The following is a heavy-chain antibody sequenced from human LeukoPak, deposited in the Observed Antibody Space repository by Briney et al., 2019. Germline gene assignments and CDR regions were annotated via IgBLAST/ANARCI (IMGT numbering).Heavy chain of an antibody. Sequence: SETLSLTCTVSLDSTTSNFWSWVRQPPGKDLEWIGEIHRSGSPNYNPSLQSRVTISVDTSKNQFSLKLSSVTAADTAVYYCVFDPTLTGLDYWGQGTLVTVSS. V-gene: IGHV4-4*09. CDR3: VFDPTLTGLDY. CDR1: LDSTTSNF. D-gene: IGHD3-9*01. CDR2: IHRSGSP. J-gene: IGHJ4*02.